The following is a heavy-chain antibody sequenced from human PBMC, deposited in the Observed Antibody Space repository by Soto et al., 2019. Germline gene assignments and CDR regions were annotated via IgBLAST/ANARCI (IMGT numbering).Heavy chain of an antibody. CDR3: ARQVSGITGTTWLDY. Sequence: GESLKISCKGSGYSFTSYWIGWVRQMPGKGLEWMGIIYPGDSDTRYSPSFQGQVTISADKSISTAYLQWSSLKASDAAMYYCARQVSGITGTTWLDYWGQGTLVTVSS. CDR2: IYPGDSDT. V-gene: IGHV5-51*01. D-gene: IGHD1-7*01. J-gene: IGHJ4*02. CDR1: GYSFTSYW.